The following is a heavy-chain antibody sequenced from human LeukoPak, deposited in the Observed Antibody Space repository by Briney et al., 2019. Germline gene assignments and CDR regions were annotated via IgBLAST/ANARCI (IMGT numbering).Heavy chain of an antibody. CDR3: AKGPRGHYESGSYSGFDY. J-gene: IGHJ4*02. CDR1: GFTFSSYA. Sequence: PGGSLRLSCAASGFTFSSYAMHWVRQAPGKGLEWVAVISYDGRNKYDVDSVKGRFTISRDNSKNTLYLQMNSLRLEDTAVYYCAKGPRGHYESGSYSGFDYWGQGTLVTVSS. D-gene: IGHD3-10*01. CDR2: ISYDGRNK. V-gene: IGHV3-30*04.